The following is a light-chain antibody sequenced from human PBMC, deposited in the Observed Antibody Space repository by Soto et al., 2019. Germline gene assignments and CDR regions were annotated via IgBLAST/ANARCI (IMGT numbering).Light chain of an antibody. V-gene: IGKV1-5*03. CDR3: QQYNGYGR. Sequence: DIQMTQSPSTLSASVGDRVTTTCRASQNINSWLAWYQQKPGKAPKLLIHKASSLQSGVPSRFSGSGSGTEFTLTISSLDPDDIATYYCQQYNGYGRFGQGTKVDIK. J-gene: IGKJ1*01. CDR1: QNINSW. CDR2: KAS.